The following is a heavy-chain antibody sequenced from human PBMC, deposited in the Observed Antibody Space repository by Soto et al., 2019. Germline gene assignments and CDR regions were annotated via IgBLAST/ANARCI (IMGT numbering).Heavy chain of an antibody. Sequence: GGSRRLSCASSGFTFSTYWMHWVRQTPGKGLVWVSQINSDGSGTTYADSVTGRFTISRDNAKSTLSLQMNSLRVDDTAVYYCVRDGASGGWDYWGQGILVTVSS. D-gene: IGHD3-10*01. V-gene: IGHV3-74*01. J-gene: IGHJ4*02. CDR1: GFTFSTYW. CDR3: VRDGASGGWDY. CDR2: INSDGSGT.